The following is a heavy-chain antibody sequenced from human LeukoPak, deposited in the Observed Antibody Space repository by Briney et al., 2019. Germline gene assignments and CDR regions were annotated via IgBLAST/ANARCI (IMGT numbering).Heavy chain of an antibody. CDR3: ARVSLSSGCLSN. V-gene: IGHV3-7*01. CDR1: GFSFNTYW. CDR2: IKQDGSEK. D-gene: IGHD6-19*01. J-gene: IGHJ4*02. Sequence: GGSLKLSCVASGFSFNTYWMSWVRQAPGKGLEWVANIKQDGSEKYYVDSVKGRFTISRDNAKNSVYLQMNRLRVEDTAVYYCARVSLSSGCLSNWGQGTLVTVSS.